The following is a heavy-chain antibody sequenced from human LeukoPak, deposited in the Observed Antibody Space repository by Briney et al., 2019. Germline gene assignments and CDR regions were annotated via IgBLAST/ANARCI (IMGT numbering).Heavy chain of an antibody. J-gene: IGHJ3*02. CDR2: ISSSSSYI. Sequence: GGSLRLSCEDSGFTFSSYEMNWVLQAPGKGLEWVSSISSSSSYIYYADSVKGRFTISRDNAKNSLYLQMNSLRAEDTAVYYCARDLPYYYDSSGFDAFDIWGQGTMVTVSS. D-gene: IGHD3-22*01. CDR1: GFTFSSYE. V-gene: IGHV3-21*01. CDR3: ARDLPYYYDSSGFDAFDI.